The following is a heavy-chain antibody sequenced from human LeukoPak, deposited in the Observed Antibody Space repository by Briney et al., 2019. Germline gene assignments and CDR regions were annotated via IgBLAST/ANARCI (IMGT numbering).Heavy chain of an antibody. V-gene: IGHV4-4*07. CDR1: GGSISSYY. D-gene: IGHD2-2*01. Sequence: NASETLSLTCTVSGGSISSYYWSWIRQPAGKGLEWIGRIYTSGSTNYNPSLKSRVTMSVDTSKNQFSLKLSSVTAADTAVYYCARDFCSRTSCSYYFDFWGQGTLVTVSS. CDR3: ARDFCSRTSCSYYFDF. J-gene: IGHJ4*02. CDR2: IYTSGST.